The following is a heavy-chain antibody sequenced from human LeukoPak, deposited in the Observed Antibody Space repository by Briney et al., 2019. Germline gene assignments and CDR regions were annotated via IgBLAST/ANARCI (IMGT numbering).Heavy chain of an antibody. CDR3: ARRSGIAVAGAFDY. CDR1: GFTFSSYT. Sequence: GGSLRLSCEASGFTFSSYTMNWVRQAPGKGLEWVSGISGSGDSTYYADSVKGRFTISRDNSKNTLYLQMNSLRAEDTAVYYCARRSGIAVAGAFDYWGQGTLVTVSS. V-gene: IGHV3-23*01. CDR2: ISGSGDST. D-gene: IGHD6-19*01. J-gene: IGHJ4*02.